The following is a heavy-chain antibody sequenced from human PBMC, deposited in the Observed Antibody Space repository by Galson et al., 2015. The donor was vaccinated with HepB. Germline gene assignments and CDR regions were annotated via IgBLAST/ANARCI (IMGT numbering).Heavy chain of an antibody. V-gene: IGHV3-30*18. J-gene: IGHJ4*02. CDR3: AKDMRDGYPLEVDY. D-gene: IGHD5-24*01. CDR2: ISYDGSTK. Sequence: SLRLSCAASGFIFNKYGMHWVRQAPGRGLEWVAVISYDGSTKYYGGSVEGRFTISRDNSENTLYLQMNTIRAEDTAVYYCAKDMRDGYPLEVDYWGQGTLVIVSS. CDR1: GFIFNKYG.